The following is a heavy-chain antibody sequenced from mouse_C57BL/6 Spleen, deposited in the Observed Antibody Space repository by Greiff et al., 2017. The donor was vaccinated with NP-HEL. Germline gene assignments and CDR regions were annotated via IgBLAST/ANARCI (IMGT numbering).Heavy chain of an antibody. D-gene: IGHD3-2*02. V-gene: IGHV1-47*01. CDR3: ARADSSGPFAY. CDR1: GYTFTTYP. CDR2: FHPYNDDT. J-gene: IGHJ3*01. Sequence: VQVVESGAELVKPGASVKMSCKASGYTFTTYPIEWMKQNHGKSLEWIGNFHPYNDDTKCNEKFKGKATLTVEKSSSTVYLELSRLTSDDSAVYYCARADSSGPFAYWGQGTLVTVSA.